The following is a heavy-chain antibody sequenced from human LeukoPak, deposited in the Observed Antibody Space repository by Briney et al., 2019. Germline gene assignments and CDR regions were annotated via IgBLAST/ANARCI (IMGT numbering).Heavy chain of an antibody. D-gene: IGHD4-11*01. CDR1: GGSISSSSYY. Sequence: SETLSLTCTVSGGSISSSSYYWGWIRQPPGKGLEWIGSIYYSGSTYYNPSLKSRVTISVDTSKNQFSLKLSSVTAADTAVYYCARQRDLYSTLDYWGQGTLVTVSS. CDR3: ARQRDLYSTLDY. CDR2: IYYSGST. J-gene: IGHJ4*02. V-gene: IGHV4-39*01.